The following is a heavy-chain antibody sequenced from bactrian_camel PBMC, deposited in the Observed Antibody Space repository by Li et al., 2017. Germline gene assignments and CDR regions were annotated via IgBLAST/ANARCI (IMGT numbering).Heavy chain of an antibody. CDR1: GYTTVSYC. Sequence: HVQLVESGGGSVQAGGSLRLSCVASGYTTVSYCMGWFRQTPGKEREGVAAIDADESKTYADSVRDRFTISKDNNKNTLYLQLNSLKPEDTAVYYCTRSYFGASHNTFAFWGLGTQVTVS. V-gene: IGHV3S55*01. J-gene: IGHJ4*01. D-gene: IGHD1*01. CDR3: TRSYFGASHNTFAF. CDR2: IDADESK.